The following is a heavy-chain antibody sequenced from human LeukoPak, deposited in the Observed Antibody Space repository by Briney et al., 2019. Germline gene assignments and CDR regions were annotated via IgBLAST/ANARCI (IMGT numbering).Heavy chain of an antibody. CDR3: AKGDWFHSEH. J-gene: IGHJ1*01. Sequence: GGSLRLSCAASGFSFSSYAMSWVRQAPRKGLEWVSTISASGGSTYYADSVKGRFTVSRDNSKNTLYLQMNSLRADDTAVYSCAKGDWFHSEHWGQGTLVTVSS. CDR1: GFSFSSYA. CDR2: ISASGGST. V-gene: IGHV3-23*01. D-gene: IGHD3/OR15-3a*01.